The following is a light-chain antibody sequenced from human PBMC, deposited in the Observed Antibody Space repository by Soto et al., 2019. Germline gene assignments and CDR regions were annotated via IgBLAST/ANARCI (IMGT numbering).Light chain of an antibody. CDR3: FSHRSGNSHV. J-gene: IGLJ1*01. CDR2: GVT. Sequence: QSALTQPDSVSGSPGQSITISCTGTSSDIGSYNFVSWYQQYPGKAPKLMIYGVTNRPSGVSDRFSGSKTGNTASLTISGLQAEDEAAYYCFSHRSGNSHVFGTGTKVTVL. V-gene: IGLV2-14*01. CDR1: SSDIGSYNF.